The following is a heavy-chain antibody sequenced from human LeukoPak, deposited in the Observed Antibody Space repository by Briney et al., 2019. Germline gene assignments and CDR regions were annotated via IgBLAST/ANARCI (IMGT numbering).Heavy chain of an antibody. V-gene: IGHV3-9*01. CDR2: ISWNSGSI. J-gene: IGHJ6*02. Sequence: SLRLSCAASGFTFDDYAMHWVRQAPGKGLEWVSGISWNSGSIGYADSVKGRFTISRDNAKNSLYLQMNSLRAEDTALYYCAKDMGVVVAATKGNYYYGMDVWGQGTTVTVSS. CDR3: AKDMGVVVAATKGNYYYGMDV. D-gene: IGHD2-15*01. CDR1: GFTFDDYA.